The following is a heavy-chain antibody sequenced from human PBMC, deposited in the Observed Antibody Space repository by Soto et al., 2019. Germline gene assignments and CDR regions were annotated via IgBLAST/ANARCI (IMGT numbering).Heavy chain of an antibody. J-gene: IGHJ6*03. D-gene: IGHD2-2*01. CDR3: ARGLVVPAATTRYYYYMDV. Sequence: SVKVSCKASGGTFSSYTISWVRQAPGQGLEWMGRIIPILGIANYAQKFQGRVTITADKSTSTAYMELSSLRSEDTAVYYCARGLVVPAATTRYYYYMDVWRKGTTVTVSS. V-gene: IGHV1-69*02. CDR2: IIPILGIA. CDR1: GGTFSSYT.